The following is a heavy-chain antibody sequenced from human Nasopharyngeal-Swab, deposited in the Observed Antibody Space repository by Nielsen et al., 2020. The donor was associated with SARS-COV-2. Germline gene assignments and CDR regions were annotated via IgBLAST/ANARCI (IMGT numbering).Heavy chain of an antibody. Sequence: SQTRSLTCAVSGGSITNFHWSWIRQSPGKGLEWIGYVHHSGNTKFNPSLESRVTMSIDTPQNQFSLKMTSVTAADTAVYFCAGRIDWGDQSWWYFDYWGQGNLVIVSS. J-gene: IGHJ4*02. CDR2: VHHSGNT. D-gene: IGHD3-9*01. V-gene: IGHV4-59*01. CDR1: GGSITNFH. CDR3: AGRIDWGDQSWWYFDY.